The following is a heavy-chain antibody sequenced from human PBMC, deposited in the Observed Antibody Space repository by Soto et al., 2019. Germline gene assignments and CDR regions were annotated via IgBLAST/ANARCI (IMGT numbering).Heavy chain of an antibody. J-gene: IGHJ4*02. D-gene: IGHD3-16*01. CDR3: ARDATFNSRRLYDYTPFDY. CDR1: GYTFTSYG. Sequence: GASVKVSCKASGYTFTSYGISWVRQAPGQGLEWMGWISAYNGNTNYAQKLQGRVTMTTDTSTSTAYMELRSLRSDDTAVYYCARDATFNSRRLYDYTPFDYWGQGPLVTVSS. CDR2: ISAYNGNT. V-gene: IGHV1-18*01.